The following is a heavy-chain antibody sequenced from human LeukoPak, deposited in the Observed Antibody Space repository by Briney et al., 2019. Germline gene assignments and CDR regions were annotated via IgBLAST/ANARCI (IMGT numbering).Heavy chain of an antibody. J-gene: IGHJ4*02. V-gene: IGHV3-23*01. CDR3: ASYYYDSSGYYGGDY. CDR2: ISGSGGST. D-gene: IGHD3-22*01. CDR1: GLTFSSYA. Sequence: GGSLRLSCAASGLTFSSYAMSWVRQAPGKGLEWVSAISGSGGSTYYADSVKGRFTISRDNSKNTLYLQMNSLRAEDTAVYYCASYYYDSSGYYGGDYWGQGTLVTVSS.